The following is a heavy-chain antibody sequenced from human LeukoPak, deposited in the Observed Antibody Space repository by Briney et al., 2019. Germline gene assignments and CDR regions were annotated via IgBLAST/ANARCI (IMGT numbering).Heavy chain of an antibody. Sequence: GGSLRLSCAASGFTFSDYWMSWVRQAPGKGPEWVANIHQDGGERYYVDSVKGRFTISRDNAKNSLYLQMDSLRAEDTAMYYCARDKVVGATYFDYWGQGILVTVSS. CDR3: ARDKVVGATYFDY. CDR2: IHQDGGER. V-gene: IGHV3-7*01. J-gene: IGHJ4*02. D-gene: IGHD1-26*01. CDR1: GFTFSDYW.